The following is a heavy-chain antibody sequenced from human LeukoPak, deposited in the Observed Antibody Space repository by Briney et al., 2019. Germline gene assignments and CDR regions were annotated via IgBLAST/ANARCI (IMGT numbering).Heavy chain of an antibody. J-gene: IGHJ2*01. D-gene: IGHD2-2*01. V-gene: IGHV4-59*01. CDR3: ARRVVDSRWYFDV. Sequence: SETLSLTCTVSGGSISSYYWSWIRQPPRKGLEWIGNIYNSGSTKYNPSLKSRVTISVDTSKNQFSLELRSVTAADTAVYYCARRVVDSRWYFDVWGRDTRITVSS. CDR2: IYNSGST. CDR1: GGSISSYY.